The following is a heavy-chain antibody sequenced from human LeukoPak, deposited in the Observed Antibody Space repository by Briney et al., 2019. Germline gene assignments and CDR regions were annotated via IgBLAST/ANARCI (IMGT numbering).Heavy chain of an antibody. CDR1: GFPFISNY. D-gene: IGHD4-17*01. J-gene: IGHJ4*02. Sequence: PGGSLRLSSAASGFPFISNYMGGVRPAPGKGLEWVSVIYSGGSTYYADSVKGRFTISRDNSKNTLYLQMNSLRAEDTAVYYCAYGDYGYFDYWGQGTLVTVSS. V-gene: IGHV3-53*01. CDR2: IYSGGST. CDR3: AYGDYGYFDY.